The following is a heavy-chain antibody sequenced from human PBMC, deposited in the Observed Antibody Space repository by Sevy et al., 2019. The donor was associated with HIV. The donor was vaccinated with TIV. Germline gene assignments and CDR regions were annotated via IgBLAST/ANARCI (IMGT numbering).Heavy chain of an antibody. Sequence: GGSLRLSCAASGFTFSSYSMNWVRQAPGKGLEWVSSISSSSSYKYHADSVKGRFTISRDNVKNSLNLQMNSLRVEDTAGYYCAGDITLELYGSGWYGGVGYWGQGTLVTVSS. J-gene: IGHJ4*02. CDR2: ISSSSSYK. CDR1: GFTFSSYS. CDR3: AGDITLELYGSGWYGGVGY. D-gene: IGHD6-19*01. V-gene: IGHV3-21*01.